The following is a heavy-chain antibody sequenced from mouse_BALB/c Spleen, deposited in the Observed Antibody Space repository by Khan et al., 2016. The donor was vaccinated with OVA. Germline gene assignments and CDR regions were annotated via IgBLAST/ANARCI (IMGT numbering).Heavy chain of an antibody. D-gene: IGHD1-1*01. CDR3: ARPSINTKVATSYGFFDV. CDR1: GFTFSSYA. Sequence: DVQLQESGGGLVKPGGSLKLSCAASGFTFSSYAMSWVRQTPEKRLEWVATITGGGTYTYYPDRVKGRFTISRDNANNTLYLPMSSLRSEDTAMYSCARPSINTKVATSYGFFDVGGAGTTVTVST. V-gene: IGHV5-9-3*01. CDR2: ITGGGTYT. J-gene: IGHJ1*01.